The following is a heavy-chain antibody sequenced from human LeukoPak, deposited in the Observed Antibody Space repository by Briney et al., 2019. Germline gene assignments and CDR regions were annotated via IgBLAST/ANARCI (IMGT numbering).Heavy chain of an antibody. CDR3: ARDGPYSTSSTHPP. CDR2: IKQDGSEK. CDR1: GFTFSSSW. V-gene: IGHV3-7*03. D-gene: IGHD6-6*01. J-gene: IGHJ5*02. Sequence: GGSLRLSCAASGFTFSSSWMSWVRQAPGKGLEWVVNIKQDGSEKYYVGSVKGRFTISRDNAKNSLYLQMDSLRAEDTAVYYCARDGPYSTSSTHPPWGQGTLVTVSS.